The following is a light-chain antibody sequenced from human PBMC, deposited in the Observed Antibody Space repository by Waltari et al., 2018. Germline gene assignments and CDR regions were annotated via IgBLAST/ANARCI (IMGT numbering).Light chain of an antibody. CDR3: SSYAGSNTGL. V-gene: IGLV2-11*01. Sequence: QSALTQPRSVSGSPGQSVTISCTGTSSDIDGYNYVSWYQQHPGTAPKLMIYEVSKRPSGVSDRFSGSKSGNTASLTISGLQAEDEADYYCSSYAGSNTGLFGGGTRLTVL. CDR1: SSDIDGYNY. J-gene: IGLJ2*01. CDR2: EVS.